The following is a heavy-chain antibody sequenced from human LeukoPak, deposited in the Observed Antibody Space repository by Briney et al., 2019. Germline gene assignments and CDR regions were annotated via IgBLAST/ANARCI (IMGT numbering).Heavy chain of an antibody. CDR1: GDSISSGGYY. CDR2: IYYSGST. V-gene: IGHV4-31*03. Sequence: SETLSLTCTVPGDSISSGGYYWSWIRQHPGKGLEWIGYIYYSGSTYYNPSLKSRVTISVDTSKNQFSLKLSSVTAADTAVYYCARTYYYDSSGYYRTEFDYWGQGTLVTVSS. J-gene: IGHJ4*02. CDR3: ARTYYYDSSGYYRTEFDY. D-gene: IGHD3-22*01.